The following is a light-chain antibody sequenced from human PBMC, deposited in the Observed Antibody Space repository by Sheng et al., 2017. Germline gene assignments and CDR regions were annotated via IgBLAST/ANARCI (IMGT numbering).Light chain of an antibody. J-gene: IGKJ1*01. V-gene: IGKV1-16*01. CDR2: AAS. Sequence: DIQMTQSPSSLSASVGDRVTITCRASQGIRNNLAWCQQKPGKAPKRLIYAASNLEGGVPSRFSGGGSGTEFTLTISSLQPEDFATYYCKQYSLYWTFGQGTKVEIK. CDR1: QGIRNN. CDR3: KQYSLYWT.